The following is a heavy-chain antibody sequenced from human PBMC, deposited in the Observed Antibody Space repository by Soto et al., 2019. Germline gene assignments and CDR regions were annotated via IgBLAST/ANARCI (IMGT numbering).Heavy chain of an antibody. CDR1: GGSISSGGYY. CDR3: AIANIVVVVAATLRRNWFVH. J-gene: IGHJ5*02. V-gene: IGHV4-31*03. CDR2: IYYSGST. D-gene: IGHD2-15*01. Sequence: SETLSLTCTVSGGSISSGGYYWSWIRQHPGKGLEWIGYIYYSGSTYYNPSLKSRVTISVDTSKNQFSLKLSSVTAADTAVYYCAIANIVVVVAATLRRNWFVHWGQGTLVTVSS.